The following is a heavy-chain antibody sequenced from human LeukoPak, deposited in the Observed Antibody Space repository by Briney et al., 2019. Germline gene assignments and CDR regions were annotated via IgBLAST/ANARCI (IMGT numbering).Heavy chain of an antibody. CDR1: GGSISSYY. V-gene: IGHV4-59*01. CDR3: ARDDGDSSGYYPNWFDP. Sequence: PSETLSLTCTVSGGSISSYYWSWIRRPPGKGLEWIGYIYYSGSTNYNPSLKSRVTISVDTSKNQFSLKLSSVTAADTAVYYCARDDGDSSGYYPNWFDPWGQGTLVTVSS. D-gene: IGHD3-22*01. CDR2: IYYSGST. J-gene: IGHJ5*02.